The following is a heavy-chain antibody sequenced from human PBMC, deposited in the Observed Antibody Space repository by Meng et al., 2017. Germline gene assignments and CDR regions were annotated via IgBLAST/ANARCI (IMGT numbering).Heavy chain of an antibody. D-gene: IGHD6-13*01. J-gene: IGHJ4*02. CDR2: IYYSGST. V-gene: IGHV4-59*01. Sequence: VQLQRSGPGSVKPSESLSCTCTVSGGSISSYYWSWIRQPPGKGLEWIGYIYYSGSTNYNPSLKSRVTISVDTSKNQFSLKLSSVTAADTAVYYCARGDYSSSWYGNYWGQGTLVTVSS. CDR1: GGSISSYY. CDR3: ARGDYSSSWYGNY.